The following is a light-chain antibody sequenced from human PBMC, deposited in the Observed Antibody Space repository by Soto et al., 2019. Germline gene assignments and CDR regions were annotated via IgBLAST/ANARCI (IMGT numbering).Light chain of an antibody. CDR2: VAS. Sequence: EIVMTQSPATLSVSPGDRATLSCRASQSANSNLAWYQHKPGQTPKLLIYVASTRATGIPARFSGSGSGTEFTLTISSLQSEDCAVYYCQQYNVWPLTFGGGTKVEFK. CDR3: QQYNVWPLT. CDR1: QSANSN. V-gene: IGKV3-15*01. J-gene: IGKJ4*01.